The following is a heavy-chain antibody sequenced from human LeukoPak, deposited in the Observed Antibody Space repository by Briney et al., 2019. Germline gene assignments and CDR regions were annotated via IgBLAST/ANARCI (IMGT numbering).Heavy chain of an antibody. CDR1: GYSISSGYY. Sequence: NPSETLSLTCTVSGYSISSGYYWGWIRQPPGKGLEWIGSIYHSGSTYYNPSLKSRVTISVDTSKNQFSLKLSSVTAADTAVYYCARDRLYGSASLWGQGTLVTVSS. CDR3: ARDRLYGSASL. J-gene: IGHJ4*02. D-gene: IGHD3-10*01. V-gene: IGHV4-38-2*02. CDR2: IYHSGST.